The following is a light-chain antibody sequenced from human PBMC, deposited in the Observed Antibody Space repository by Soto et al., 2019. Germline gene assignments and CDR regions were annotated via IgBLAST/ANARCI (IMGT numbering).Light chain of an antibody. CDR1: QTVRNN. V-gene: IGKV3-15*01. CDR2: DAS. J-gene: IGKJ4*01. Sequence: EFVLTQSPGTLSLSPGERATLSCRSSQTVRNNYLAWYQQKPGQAPRLLIYDASTRATGTPARFSGSGSGTEFTLTISSLQSEDFAVYYCQQYIRWPLTFGGGTKVDI. CDR3: QQYIRWPLT.